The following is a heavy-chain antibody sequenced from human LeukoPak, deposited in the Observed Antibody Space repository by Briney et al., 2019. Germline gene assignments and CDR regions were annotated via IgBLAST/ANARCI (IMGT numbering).Heavy chain of an antibody. Sequence: GGSLRLSCAASGFSFSNYEMNWVRQTPGKGLEWVSYMSSSGSMTWYADSVKGRFTISRDNAKRSLYLQMNSLRVEDTAVYYCAKAEGPYYYDSSGYWGQGTLVTVSS. CDR1: GFSFSNYE. J-gene: IGHJ4*02. D-gene: IGHD3-22*01. CDR3: AKAEGPYYYDSSGY. CDR2: MSSSGSMT. V-gene: IGHV3-48*03.